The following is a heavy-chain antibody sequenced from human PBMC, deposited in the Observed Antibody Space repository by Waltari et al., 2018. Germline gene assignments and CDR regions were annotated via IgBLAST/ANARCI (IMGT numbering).Heavy chain of an antibody. CDR3: ARGYSGYDFDY. V-gene: IGHV4-30-2*01. Sequence: QLQLQESGSGLVKPSQTLSLTCAVSGGSISSGGSSWSWIRQPPGKGLEWIGYIYHSGSTYYNPSLKSRVTISVDRSKNQFSLKLSSVTAADTAVYYCARGYSGYDFDYWGQGTLVTVSS. J-gene: IGHJ4*02. D-gene: IGHD5-12*01. CDR1: GGSISSGGSS. CDR2: IYHSGST.